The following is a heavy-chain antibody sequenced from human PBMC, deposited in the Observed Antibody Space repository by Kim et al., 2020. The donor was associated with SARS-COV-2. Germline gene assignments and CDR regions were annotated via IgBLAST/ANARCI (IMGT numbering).Heavy chain of an antibody. J-gene: IGHJ4*02. CDR3: ARGGYSSSWYYFDY. CDR1: GGSISSSSYY. CDR2: FYYSGRT. Sequence: SETLSLTCTVSGGSISSSSYYWGWIRQPPGKGLEWIGSFYYSGRTYDNPSLTSRVTISVDTSKNQSSLKLSSVTAADTAVYYCARGGYSSSWYYFDYWGQGTLVTVSS. V-gene: IGHV4-39*07. D-gene: IGHD6-13*01.